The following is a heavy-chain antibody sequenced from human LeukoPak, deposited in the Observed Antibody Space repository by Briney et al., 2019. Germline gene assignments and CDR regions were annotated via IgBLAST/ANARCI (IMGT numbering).Heavy chain of an antibody. CDR3: ATYSGSWYGYFDY. V-gene: IGHV3-7*01. CDR1: GFTFRNYW. J-gene: IGHJ4*01. Sequence: GGSLRLSCEASGFTFRNYWMSWVRQAPGKGLEWVANIQQDGSEKDYVDSVKGRFSISRDNAKNSLYLHMNSLTVEDTAVYYCATYSGSWYGYFDYWDQGTLVTVSS. CDR2: IQQDGSEK. D-gene: IGHD6-13*01.